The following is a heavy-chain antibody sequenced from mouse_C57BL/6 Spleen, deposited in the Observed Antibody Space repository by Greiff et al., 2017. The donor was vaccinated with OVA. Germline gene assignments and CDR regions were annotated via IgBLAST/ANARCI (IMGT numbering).Heavy chain of an antibody. V-gene: IGHV1-50*01. CDR2: IDPSDSYP. D-gene: IGHD1-1*01. CDR1: GYTFTSYW. CDR3: AIYGSSYDCFDY. J-gene: IGHJ2*01. Sequence: QVQLKQSGAELVKPGASVKLSCKASGYTFTSYWMQWVKQRPGQGLEWIGEIDPSDSYPNYNQKFKGKATLTVDTSSSTAYMQLSSLTSEDSAVYYGAIYGSSYDCFDYWGQGTTLTVSA.